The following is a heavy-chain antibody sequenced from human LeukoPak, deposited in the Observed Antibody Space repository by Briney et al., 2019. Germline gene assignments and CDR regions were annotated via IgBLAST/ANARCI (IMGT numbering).Heavy chain of an antibody. CDR2: ISSSSSYI. CDR1: GFTFSSYS. J-gene: IGHJ3*02. V-gene: IGHV3-21*01. D-gene: IGHD2-15*01. Sequence: GGSLRLSCAASGFTFSSYSMNWVRQAPGKGLEWVSSISSSSSYIYYADSVKGRFTISRDNAKNSLYLQMNSLRAEDTAVYYCAREAVGGYYVAFDIWGQGTMVTVSS. CDR3: AREAVGGYYVAFDI.